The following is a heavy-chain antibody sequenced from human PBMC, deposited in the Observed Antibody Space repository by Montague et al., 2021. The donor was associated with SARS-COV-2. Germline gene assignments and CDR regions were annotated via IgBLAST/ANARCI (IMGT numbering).Heavy chain of an antibody. CDR2: ISSSSSYT. V-gene: IGHV3-11*06. J-gene: IGHJ6*02. CDR1: GFTFSDYY. Sequence: SLRFSCAASGFTFSDYYMSWIRQAPGKGLEWVSYISSSSSYTNYADSVKGRFTTSRDNAKNPLYLQMNSLRAEDTAVYYCARSVDTAMVPLYYYYYGMDVWGQGTTVTVSS. D-gene: IGHD5-18*01. CDR3: ARSVDTAMVPLYYYYYGMDV.